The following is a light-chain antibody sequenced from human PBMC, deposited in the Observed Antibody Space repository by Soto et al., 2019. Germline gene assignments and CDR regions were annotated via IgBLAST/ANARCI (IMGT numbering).Light chain of an antibody. CDR2: DVA. V-gene: IGLV2-11*01. J-gene: IGLJ3*02. Sequence: QSALTQPRSVSGSPGQSVTISCTGTSSDVGAYDFVSWYQQRPGEAPKLMIHDVAKRPSGVPDRFSGSKSGNTASLTISGLQPGDEAAYYCCSYAGTYTWVFGGGTKVTVL. CDR1: SSDVGAYDF. CDR3: CSYAGTYTWV.